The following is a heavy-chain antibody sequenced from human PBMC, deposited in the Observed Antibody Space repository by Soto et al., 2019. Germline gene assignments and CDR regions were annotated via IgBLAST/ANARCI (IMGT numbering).Heavy chain of an antibody. CDR2: ISVSGGST. Sequence: PGGSLRLSCAASVFTFSTYAMSWVRQAPGKGLEWVSDISVSGGSTHYADSVKGRFTISRDNSKSTLYLQMNSLGAEDTAVYYCAKNRQAYTTTYFDYWGQGTLVTVSS. CDR1: VFTFSTYA. J-gene: IGHJ4*02. D-gene: IGHD1-26*01. V-gene: IGHV3-23*01. CDR3: AKNRQAYTTTYFDY.